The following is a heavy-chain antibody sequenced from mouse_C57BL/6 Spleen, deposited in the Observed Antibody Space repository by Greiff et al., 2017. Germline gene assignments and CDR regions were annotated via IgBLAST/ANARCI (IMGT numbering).Heavy chain of an antibody. CDR2: ISGGGGNT. CDR3: ARQDYYGSHFDY. CDR1: GFTFSSYT. V-gene: IGHV5-9*01. J-gene: IGHJ2*01. D-gene: IGHD1-1*01. Sequence: EVKLMESGGGLVKPGGSLKLSCAASGFTFSSYTMSWVRQTPEKRLEWVATISGGGGNTYYPDSVKGRFTISRDNAKNTLYLQMSSLRSEDTALYYCARQDYYGSHFDYWGQGTTLTVSS.